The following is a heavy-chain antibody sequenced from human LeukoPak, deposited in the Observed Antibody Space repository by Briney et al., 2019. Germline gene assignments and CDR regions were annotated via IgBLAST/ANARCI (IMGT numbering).Heavy chain of an antibody. J-gene: IGHJ4*02. D-gene: IGHD3-22*01. CDR3: AKELLDDSSGYKDY. CDR1: GFSVRSYA. Sequence: GGSLRLSCAASGFSVRSYAMSWVRQAPGKGLEWVSSISGSGGSTYNADSVKGRFTISRDNSKNTLYLQMNSLRAEDTAVYYCAKELLDDSSGYKDYWGQGTLVTVSS. CDR2: ISGSGGST. V-gene: IGHV3-23*01.